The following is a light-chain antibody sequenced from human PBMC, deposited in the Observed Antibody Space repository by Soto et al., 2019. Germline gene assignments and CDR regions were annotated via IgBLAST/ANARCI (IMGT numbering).Light chain of an antibody. V-gene: IGKV1-5*03. CDR1: QSISNW. CDR2: KAS. Sequence: DIQMTQSPSTLSASVGDRVTITCRASQSISNWLAWYQQKPGKAPKLLIYKASSLESGVPSRFSGSGPGTEFTLTISSLQPDDFGTYYCQEYNNNWTFGQGTK. J-gene: IGKJ1*01. CDR3: QEYNNNWT.